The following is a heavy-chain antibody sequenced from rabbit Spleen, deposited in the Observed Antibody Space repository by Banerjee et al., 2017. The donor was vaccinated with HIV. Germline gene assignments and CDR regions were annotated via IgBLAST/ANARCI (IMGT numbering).Heavy chain of an antibody. D-gene: IGHD8-1*01. CDR3: ARDTGSSFSSYGMDL. V-gene: IGHV1S40*01. J-gene: IGHJ6*01. CDR2: IAGSNSGFT. Sequence: QSLVEAGGDLVKPGASLTLTCTASGFSFSSSDYMCWFRQAPGKGLEWISCIAGSNSGFTYSATWVKGRLTASKTSSTTVTMQMASQTVADTAAYFCARDTGSSFSSYGMDLWGPGTLVTVS. CDR1: GFSFSSSDY.